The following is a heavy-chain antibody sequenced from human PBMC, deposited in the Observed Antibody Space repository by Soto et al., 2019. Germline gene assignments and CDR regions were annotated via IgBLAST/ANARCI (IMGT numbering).Heavy chain of an antibody. CDR2: ISGSGGST. CDR1: GFTFSSYA. D-gene: IGHD6-6*01. J-gene: IGHJ3*02. CDR3: AKTRAGIAARAIGPDAFDI. V-gene: IGHV3-23*01. Sequence: PGGSLSLSCAASGFTFSSYAMSWVRQAPGKGLEWVSAISGSGGSTYYADSVKGRFTISRDNSKNTLYLQMNSLRAEDTAVYYCAKTRAGIAARAIGPDAFDIWGQGTMVTVSS.